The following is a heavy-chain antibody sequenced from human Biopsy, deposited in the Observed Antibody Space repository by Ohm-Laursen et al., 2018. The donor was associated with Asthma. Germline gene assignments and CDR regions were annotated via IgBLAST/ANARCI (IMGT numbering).Heavy chain of an antibody. V-gene: IGHV4-31*02. CDR3: ARAQDYYDSRGYYRSFDY. Sequence: TLSLTWTVSYGSITSGGYYWTWIRQHPGKGLEWIGFIYYSGSTYYSPSLKSRVSISIDTSKNQFSLKLSSVTAADTAVYYCARAQDYYDSRGYYRSFDYWGQGTLVTVSS. D-gene: IGHD3-22*01. J-gene: IGHJ4*02. CDR1: YGSITSGGYY. CDR2: IYYSGST.